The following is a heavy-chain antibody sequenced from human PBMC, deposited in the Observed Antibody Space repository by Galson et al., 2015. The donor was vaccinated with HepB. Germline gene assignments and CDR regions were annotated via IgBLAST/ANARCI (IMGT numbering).Heavy chain of an antibody. CDR1: GFTFSTYS. J-gene: IGHJ4*02. V-gene: IGHV3-21*01. CDR3: ASSITGTRGDY. Sequence: SLRLSCAASGFTFSTYSMNWVRQAPGKGLEWVSSISSSSSYIYYADSVKGRFTISRDNAKNSLYLQMNSLRAEDTAVYYCASSITGTRGDYWGQGTLVTVSS. D-gene: IGHD1-7*01. CDR2: ISSSSSYI.